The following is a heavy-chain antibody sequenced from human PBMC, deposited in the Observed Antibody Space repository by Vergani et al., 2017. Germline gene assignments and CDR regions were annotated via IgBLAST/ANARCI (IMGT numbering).Heavy chain of an antibody. CDR2: ITPFNGNT. V-gene: IGHV1-45*02. D-gene: IGHD3-10*01. Sequence: QMQLVQSGAEVKKTGSSVKVSCKASGYTFTYRYLHWVRQAPGQALEWMGWITPFNGNTNYAQKFQDRVTITRDRSMSTAYMELSSLRSEDTAMYYCASYYGSGSYLGRHDAFDIWGQGTMVTVSS. CDR3: ASYYGSGSYLGRHDAFDI. J-gene: IGHJ3*02. CDR1: GYTFTYRY.